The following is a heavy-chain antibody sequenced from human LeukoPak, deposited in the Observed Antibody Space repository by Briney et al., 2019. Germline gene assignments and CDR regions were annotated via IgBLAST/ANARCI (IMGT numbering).Heavy chain of an antibody. CDR1: GDSLSAYY. V-gene: IGHV4-4*09. CDR2: IFSSGST. CDR3: ARHGPSYYYVYHMDV. J-gene: IGHJ6*03. Sequence: SETLSPTCTVSGDSLSAYYWSWIRQPPGKGLEWIGYIFSSGSTKSNPSLNSRVTISVDTSNNQFSLKLSSVTAADTAIYYCARHGPSYYYVYHMDVWGKGTTVTVSS.